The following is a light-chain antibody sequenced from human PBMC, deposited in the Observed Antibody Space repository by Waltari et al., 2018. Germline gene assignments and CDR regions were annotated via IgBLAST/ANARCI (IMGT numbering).Light chain of an antibody. CDR3: QQDYHTPWT. Sequence: AIQITQSPSSLSASVGDRVTITCRASQGISKYLGWYQQKPGKAPKLLIYDASILPSGVPSRFSGSGSGTDFTLTISSLQPEDFATYYCQQDYHTPWTFGQGTKVEIK. CDR2: DAS. J-gene: IGKJ1*01. CDR1: QGISKY. V-gene: IGKV1-6*01.